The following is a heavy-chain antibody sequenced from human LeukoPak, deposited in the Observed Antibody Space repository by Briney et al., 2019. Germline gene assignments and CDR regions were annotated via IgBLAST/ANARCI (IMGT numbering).Heavy chain of an antibody. CDR1: GFTFSSYA. Sequence: GGPLRLSCAASGFTFSSYAMSWVRQAPGKGLEWVSTTSDSGGSTYYADSVKGRFTISRDNSKNTLYLQMNSLRAEDTAVYYCARRAGAYSHPYDYWGQGTLVTVSS. D-gene: IGHD4/OR15-4a*01. J-gene: IGHJ4*02. V-gene: IGHV3-23*01. CDR3: ARRAGAYSHPYDY. CDR2: TSDSGGST.